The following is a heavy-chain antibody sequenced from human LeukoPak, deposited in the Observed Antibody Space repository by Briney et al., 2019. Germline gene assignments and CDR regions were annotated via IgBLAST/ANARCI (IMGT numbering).Heavy chain of an antibody. J-gene: IGHJ4*02. V-gene: IGHV1-2*02. Sequence: AVKVSCKASGYTFPDKYMHWVRQAPAQALEWMGWINPNSGDTNYAQKLQGRVTMTTDTSTSTAYMELRSLRSDDPAVYYCARDGGRRSHGYWGQGTLVTVSS. D-gene: IGHD2-15*01. CDR3: ARDGGRRSHGY. CDR1: GYTFPDKY. CDR2: INPNSGDT.